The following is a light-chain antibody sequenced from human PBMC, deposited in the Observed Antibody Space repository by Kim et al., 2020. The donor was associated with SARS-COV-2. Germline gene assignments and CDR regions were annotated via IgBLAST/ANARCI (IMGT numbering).Light chain of an antibody. CDR2: RDS. V-gene: IGLV3-9*01. CDR3: QVWDSSVV. CDR1: NIGSKN. Sequence: VAVGLGQTARITCGGNNIGSKNVHWYQQKPGQAPVLVIYRDSNRPSGIPERFSGSNSGNTATLTISRAQAGDEADYYCQVWDSSVVFGGGTQLTVL. J-gene: IGLJ2*01.